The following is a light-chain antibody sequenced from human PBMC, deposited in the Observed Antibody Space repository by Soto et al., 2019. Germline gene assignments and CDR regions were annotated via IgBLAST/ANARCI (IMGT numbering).Light chain of an antibody. J-gene: IGKJ3*01. CDR3: QQYENRPDT. V-gene: IGKV1-33*01. CDR1: QDISKF. CDR2: DAS. Sequence: DIQMTQSPSSLAASIGDRVSFTCQASQDISKFLNWYQHKPGQAPSLLIYDASKSHFGVPSRFRRSGSGTDFTFTIISLQPEDKATDYCQQYENRPDTLGPGTKVDVK.